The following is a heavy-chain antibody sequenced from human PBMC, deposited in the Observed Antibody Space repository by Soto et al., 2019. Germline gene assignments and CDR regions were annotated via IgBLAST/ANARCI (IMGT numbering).Heavy chain of an antibody. J-gene: IGHJ3*01. V-gene: IGHV1-2*02. CDR1: GYTFIDSY. CDR3: ARKCGDRCTEDTDALDL. D-gene: IGHD2-21*01. Sequence: GQLVQSGAEVKKPGASVKLSCKASGYTFIDSYMHWVRQAPGQRLEWLGWMNVNTGGTNSPQKFQDRVTMTRDTSTTTAFMQLSGLRSDDTAVYYCARKCGDRCTEDTDALDLWGQGTLVTVSP. CDR2: MNVNTGGT.